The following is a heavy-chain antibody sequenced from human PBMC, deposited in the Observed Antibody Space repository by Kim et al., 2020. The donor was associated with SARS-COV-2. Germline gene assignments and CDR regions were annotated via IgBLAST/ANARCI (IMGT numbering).Heavy chain of an antibody. Sequence: DSVKGRFTSSRDNSKNTLYLQMSSLRAEDTAVYYCAKAVAGTGLQYGMDVWGQGTTVTVSS. D-gene: IGHD6-19*01. J-gene: IGHJ6*02. V-gene: IGHV3-30*02. CDR3: AKAVAGTGLQYGMDV.